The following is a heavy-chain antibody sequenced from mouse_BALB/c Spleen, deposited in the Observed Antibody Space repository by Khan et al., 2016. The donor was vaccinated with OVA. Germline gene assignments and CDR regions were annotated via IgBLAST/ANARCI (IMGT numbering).Heavy chain of an antibody. Sequence: LVESGPELKKPGETVKISCKASGYTFTNYGMNWVKQAPGKGLKWMGWINTYTEEPTYADDFKGRFAFSLETSAITAYLQINNLKNEDTATYISASGGYWYFDVWGAGTTVTVSS. V-gene: IGHV9-3-1*01. J-gene: IGHJ1*01. CDR1: GYTFTNYG. D-gene: IGHD1-1*02. CDR3: ASGGYWYFDV. CDR2: INTYTEEP.